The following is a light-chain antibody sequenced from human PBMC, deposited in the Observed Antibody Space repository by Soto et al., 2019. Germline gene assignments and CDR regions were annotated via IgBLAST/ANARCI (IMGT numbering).Light chain of an antibody. J-gene: IGLJ3*02. V-gene: IGLV2-23*02. CDR2: EVT. CDR1: SNDIGGHNH. CDR3: CSYAGIITWV. Sequence: QSALTQPASVSGSPGQSITISCTGTSNDIGGHNHVSWYQQHPGNSPKLIIYEVTERPSGVSNRFSASKSGTTASLTISGPQAEDEADYYCCSYAGIITWVCGGGTKLTVL.